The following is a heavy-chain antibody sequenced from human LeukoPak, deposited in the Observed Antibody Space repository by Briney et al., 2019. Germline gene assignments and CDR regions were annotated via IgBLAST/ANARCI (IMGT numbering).Heavy chain of an antibody. CDR1: GFTLSSDW. J-gene: IGHJ4*02. CDR2: MNQDGSDT. V-gene: IGHV3-74*01. Sequence: GGCLTLSCAVSGFTLSSDWMHWVRQAPGKGLEWVSRMNQDGSDTSYADSVKGRFTISRDNAKNTVYLQMNSLRAEDSAVYYCATVFGYWGQGTLVTVSS. CDR3: ATVFGY.